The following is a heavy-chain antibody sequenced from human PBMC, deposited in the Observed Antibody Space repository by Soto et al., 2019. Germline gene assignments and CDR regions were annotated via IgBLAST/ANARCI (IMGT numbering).Heavy chain of an antibody. V-gene: IGHV3-23*01. CDR2: ISGSGGST. CDR1: GFTFSNYA. D-gene: IGHD4-17*01. CDR3: AKDTRSTVTSTDY. Sequence: EVQLLESGGGLVQPGGSLRLSCPASGFTFSNYAMSWVRQAPGKGLEWVSAISGSGGSTYYADSVKGRFTISRDNSKSTLYLQMNSLRAEDTAVYYCAKDTRSTVTSTDYWGQGTLVTVSS. J-gene: IGHJ4*02.